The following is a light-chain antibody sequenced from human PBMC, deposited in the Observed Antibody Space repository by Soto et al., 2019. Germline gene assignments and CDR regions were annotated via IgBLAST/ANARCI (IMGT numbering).Light chain of an antibody. J-gene: IGKJ1*01. V-gene: IGKV3-15*01. CDR3: QQYHNLWT. CDR1: HYVYSN. CDR2: RAS. Sequence: IVMTQSPATLSVSPWERATLSCTASHYVYSNVAWFQQRPGQAPRLLIYRASTRATGTPARFSGSGSGTEFTLTITGLQSEDFALYYCQQYHNLWTFGQGTKVDIK.